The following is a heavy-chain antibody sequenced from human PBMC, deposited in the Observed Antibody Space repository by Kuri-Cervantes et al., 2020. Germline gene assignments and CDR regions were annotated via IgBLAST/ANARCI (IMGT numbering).Heavy chain of an antibody. J-gene: IGHJ3*02. CDR3: AKAKYDSSGYLAYDI. Sequence: GGSLRLSCAASGFTFSSYWMHWVRQAPGKGLVWVSRINSDGSSTSYADSVRGRFTISRDNAKNSLYLQMNSLRAEDTALYYCAKAKYDSSGYLAYDIWGQGTMVTVSS. D-gene: IGHD3-22*01. CDR1: GFTFSSYW. CDR2: INSDGSST. V-gene: IGHV3-74*01.